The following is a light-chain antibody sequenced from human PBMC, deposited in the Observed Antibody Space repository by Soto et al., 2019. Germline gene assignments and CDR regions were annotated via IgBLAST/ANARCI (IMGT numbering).Light chain of an antibody. Sequence: EIVMTHSPATLSVSPCERATLSFRASQSVSSNLAWHQQKPGQAPRILMYDASTRATGIPARFSGSGSGTEFTLTISSLQSEDFAVYYCQQYGSSPWTFGQGTKVDIK. CDR3: QQYGSSPWT. CDR1: QSVSSN. CDR2: DAS. J-gene: IGKJ1*01. V-gene: IGKV3-15*01.